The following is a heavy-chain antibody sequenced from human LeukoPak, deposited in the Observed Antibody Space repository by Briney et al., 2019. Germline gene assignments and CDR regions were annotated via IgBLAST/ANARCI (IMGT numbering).Heavy chain of an antibody. CDR3: ARDPRGSRDGYNYLDY. J-gene: IGHJ4*02. CDR2: ISSSAGTI. V-gene: IGHV3-11*04. CDR1: GFTFSDYY. D-gene: IGHD5-24*01. Sequence: GGSLRLSCAASGFTFSDYYMSWIRQAPGKGLEWVSYISSSAGTIFYADSVKGRFTISRDNAKNSLYLQMNSLRAEDTAVYYCARDPRGSRDGYNYLDYWGQGTLVTVSS.